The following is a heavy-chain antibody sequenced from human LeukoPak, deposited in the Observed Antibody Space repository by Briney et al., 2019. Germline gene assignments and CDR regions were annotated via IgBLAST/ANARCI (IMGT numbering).Heavy chain of an antibody. CDR1: GFTFSSYS. Sequence: GGSLRLSCAASGFTFSSYSMNWVRQAPGKGLEWVSSISSSSSYIYYADSVKGRFTISRDNAKNSLYLQMNSLRAEDTAVYYCARTHSSSSRAFDIWGQGTMITVSS. D-gene: IGHD6-6*01. V-gene: IGHV3-21*01. J-gene: IGHJ3*02. CDR3: ARTHSSSSRAFDI. CDR2: ISSSSSYI.